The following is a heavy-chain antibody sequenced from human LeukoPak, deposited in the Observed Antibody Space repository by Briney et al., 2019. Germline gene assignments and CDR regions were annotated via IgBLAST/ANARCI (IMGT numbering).Heavy chain of an antibody. CDR1: GFSFSSYA. D-gene: IGHD3-10*01. Sequence: GGSLRRSCAASGFSFSSYAMTWVRQAPGKGLEWVSAITSGGTYYADSVKGRFTISRDNAKNSLSLQLNSLKDEDTAVYFCAKVIRGGYGMDVWGQGTLVIVSS. CDR2: ITSGGT. J-gene: IGHJ6*02. V-gene: IGHV3-23*01. CDR3: AKVIRGGYGMDV.